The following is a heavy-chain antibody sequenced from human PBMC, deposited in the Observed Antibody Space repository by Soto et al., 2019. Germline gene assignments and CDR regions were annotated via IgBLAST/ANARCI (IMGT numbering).Heavy chain of an antibody. D-gene: IGHD3-22*01. J-gene: IGHJ4*02. V-gene: IGHV1-3*01. CDR2: INAGNGNT. Sequence: QVQLVQSGAEVRKPGASVKVSCKASGYSFTNSAMHWVRQAPGQRLEWMGWINAGNGNTRYSRKFQGRVTITGDTSARTVYMDLSSLRSEDTAVYYCARLLSGYYAYWGQGTLVPVSS. CDR3: ARLLSGYYAY. CDR1: GYSFTNSA.